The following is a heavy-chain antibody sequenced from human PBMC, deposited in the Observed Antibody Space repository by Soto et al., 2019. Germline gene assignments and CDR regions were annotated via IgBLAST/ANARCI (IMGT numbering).Heavy chain of an antibody. D-gene: IGHD3-10*01. CDR3: ARGLRYYGSGIGFDY. V-gene: IGHV4-31*03. Sequence: QVQLQESGPGLVKPSQTLSLTCTVSGGSISSGGYYWSWIRKQPGKGLEWIGYIYYSGSTYYNPSLKSRVTISVDTSKNQLSLKLSSVTAADTAVYYCARGLRYYGSGIGFDYWGQGTLVTVSS. CDR2: IYYSGST. CDR1: GGSISSGGYY. J-gene: IGHJ4*02.